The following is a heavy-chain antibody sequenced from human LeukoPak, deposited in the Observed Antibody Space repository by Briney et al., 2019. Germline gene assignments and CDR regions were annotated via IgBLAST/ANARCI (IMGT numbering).Heavy chain of an antibody. CDR3: VKDLSGRYTFDS. J-gene: IGHJ4*02. V-gene: IGHV3-64D*06. D-gene: IGHD1-26*01. Sequence: GGSLRLSCSASGFTFNTYTMHWVRHAPGKGLEYVSSISGSGRSTYYADSLKGRFTISRDNSKNTLYLQISSLRTEDTALYYCVKDLSGRYTFDSWGQGALVTVSS. CDR2: ISGSGRST. CDR1: GFTFNTYT.